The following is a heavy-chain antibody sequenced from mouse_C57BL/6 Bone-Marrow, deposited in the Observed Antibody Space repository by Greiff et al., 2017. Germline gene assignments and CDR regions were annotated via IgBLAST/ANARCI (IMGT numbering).Heavy chain of an antibody. CDR2: ISSGGSYT. CDR3: ASLYYYYAMDY. D-gene: IGHD1-3*01. V-gene: IGHV5-6*03. CDR1: GFTFSSYG. J-gene: IGHJ4*01. Sequence: EVKLVESEGGLVQPGGSLNLSCAASGFTFSSYGMSWVRQTPDKRLEWVATISSGGSYTYYPDSVKGRFIISRDNAKNTLYLQMSSLKSEDTAMYYCASLYYYYAMDYWGQGTSVTVSS.